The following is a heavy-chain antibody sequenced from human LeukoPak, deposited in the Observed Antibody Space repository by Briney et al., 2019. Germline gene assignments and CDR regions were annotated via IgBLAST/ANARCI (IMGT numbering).Heavy chain of an antibody. CDR2: FDPEDGET. V-gene: IGHV1-24*01. CDR3: AREGDGSGSYFGLDY. D-gene: IGHD1-26*01. J-gene: IGHJ4*02. CDR1: GYTLTELS. Sequence: ASVKVSCKVSGYTLTELSMHWVRQAPGKGLEWMGGFDPEDGETIYAQKLQGRVTMTTDTSTSTAYMELRSLRSDDTAVYYCAREGDGSGSYFGLDYWGQGTLVTVSS.